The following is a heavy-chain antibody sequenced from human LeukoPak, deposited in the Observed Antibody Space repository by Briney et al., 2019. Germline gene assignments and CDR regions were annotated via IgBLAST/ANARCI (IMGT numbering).Heavy chain of an antibody. D-gene: IGHD3-9*01. V-gene: IGHV3-43D*03. CDR3: AKITGSGHDILTPREATIGDY. Sequence: PGGSLRLSCAASGFTFDDYAMHWVRQAPGKGLEWVSLISWDGGSTYYADSVKGRFTISRDNSKNSLYLQMNSLRAEDTALYYCAKITGSGHDILTPREATIGDYWGQGTLVTVSS. J-gene: IGHJ4*02. CDR2: ISWDGGST. CDR1: GFTFDDYA.